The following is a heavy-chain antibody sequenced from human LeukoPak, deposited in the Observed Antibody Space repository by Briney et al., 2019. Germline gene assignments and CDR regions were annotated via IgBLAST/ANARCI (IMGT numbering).Heavy chain of an antibody. D-gene: IGHD1-26*01. V-gene: IGHV4-34*01. Sequence: SETLSLTCAVYGGSFSGYYWSWIRQPPGKGLEWIGEINHSGSTNYNPSLKSRVTISVDTSKNQFSLKLSSVTAADTAVYYCERGLRVRRRGGSSANHDAFDIWGQGTMVTVSS. CDR3: ERGLRVRRRGGSSANHDAFDI. CDR1: GGSFSGYY. CDR2: INHSGST. J-gene: IGHJ3*02.